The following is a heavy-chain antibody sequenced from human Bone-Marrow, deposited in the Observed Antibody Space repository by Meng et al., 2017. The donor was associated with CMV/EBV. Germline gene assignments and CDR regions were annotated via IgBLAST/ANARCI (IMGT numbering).Heavy chain of an antibody. D-gene: IGHD3-3*01. CDR2: IYYSGST. CDR1: GGSISSYY. Sequence: SETLSLTCTVSGGSISSYYWSWIRQPPGKGLEWIGYIYYSGSTNYNPPLKSRVTISVDTSKNQFSLKLSSVTAADTAVYYCARVPLVLRFYYGMDVWGQGTTVTVSS. V-gene: IGHV4-59*01. J-gene: IGHJ6*02. CDR3: ARVPLVLRFYYGMDV.